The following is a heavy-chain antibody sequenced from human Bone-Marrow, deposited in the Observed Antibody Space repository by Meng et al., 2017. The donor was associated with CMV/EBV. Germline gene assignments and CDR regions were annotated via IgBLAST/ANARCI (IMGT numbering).Heavy chain of an antibody. J-gene: IGHJ4*02. Sequence: QVQSQQWCPGLLKPSATLFLTFAVYGGSFSGYYWSWIRQPPGKGLEWIGEINHSGSTNYNPSLKSRVTISVDTSKNQFSLKLSSVTAADTAVYYCARGRHIAARPFYYWGQGTLVTVSS. D-gene: IGHD6-6*01. CDR3: ARGRHIAARPFYY. CDR2: INHSGST. CDR1: GGSFSGYY. V-gene: IGHV4-34*01.